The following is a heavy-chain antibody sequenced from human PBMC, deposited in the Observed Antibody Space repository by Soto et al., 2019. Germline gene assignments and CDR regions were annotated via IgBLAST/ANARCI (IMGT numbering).Heavy chain of an antibody. CDR2: ITPSSTYI. CDR1: GFSFSSST. Sequence: PGGSLRLSCAASGFSFSSSTMNWVRQAPGKGLEWLSSITPSSTYIYSADSVKGQFTISRDNAKNSLYLQMNSLRADDTAVYYCGCCTTASCYEGASWGPGTLVTVSS. CDR3: GCCTTASCYEGAS. V-gene: IGHV3-21*01. J-gene: IGHJ5*02. D-gene: IGHD2-2*01.